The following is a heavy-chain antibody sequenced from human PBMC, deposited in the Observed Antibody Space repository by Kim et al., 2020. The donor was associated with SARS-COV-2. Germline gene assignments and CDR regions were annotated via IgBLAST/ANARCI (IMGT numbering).Heavy chain of an antibody. V-gene: IGHV4-39*07. CDR2: ISTENT. D-gene: IGHD3-22*01. CDR1: GASISSRNYY. CDR3: ARDLLDYYDSSGFSAYFDS. Sequence: SETLSLTCTVSGASISSRNYYWGWIRQPPGKGLEWIGSISTENTHYNPSLKSRVTVSLGTSKNQFSLRLSSLTAADTAVYYCARDLLDYYDSSGFSAYFDSWGQGTLVTVSS. J-gene: IGHJ4*02.